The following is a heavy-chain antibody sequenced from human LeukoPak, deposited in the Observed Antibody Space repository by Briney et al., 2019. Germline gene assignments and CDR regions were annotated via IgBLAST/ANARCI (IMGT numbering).Heavy chain of an antibody. CDR3: AKNYGTSRPFYDS. V-gene: IGHV3-23*01. CDR1: GFTFSSYA. CDR2: ISGDAIYI. D-gene: IGHD4-17*01. J-gene: IGHJ4*02. Sequence: GGPLRLSCAASGFTFSSYAMTWVRQAPGKGLQWVSAISGDAIYIYYLDSVKGRFTTSRDNSKNTLFLQMNSLTADDTAVYYCAKNYGTSRPFYDSWGQGIVVTVAS.